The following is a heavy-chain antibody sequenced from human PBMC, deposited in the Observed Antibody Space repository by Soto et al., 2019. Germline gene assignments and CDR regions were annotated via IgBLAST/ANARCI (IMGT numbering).Heavy chain of an antibody. Sequence: KTSETLSLTCVVYGGSFSGIYWSWIRQPPGKGLEWIGEINHSGSTNYSPSLESRVTISLDMSNNQFSLKLSSVTAADTAVYYCARGPGYSYGYSVYYYYYGMDVWGQGTTVTVSS. D-gene: IGHD5-18*01. CDR1: GGSFSGIY. CDR2: INHSGST. CDR3: ARGPGYSYGYSVYYYYYGMDV. V-gene: IGHV4-34*01. J-gene: IGHJ6*02.